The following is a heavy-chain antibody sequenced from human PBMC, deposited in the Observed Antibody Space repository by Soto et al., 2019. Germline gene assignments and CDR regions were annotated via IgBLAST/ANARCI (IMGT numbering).Heavy chain of an antibody. V-gene: IGHV4-4*07. CDR2: IYTSGST. CDR3: ARFLVGATPANPSYYYYYGMDV. CDR1: GGSISSYY. Sequence: PSETLSLTCTVSGGSISSYYWSWIRQPAGKGLEWIGRIYTSGSTNYNPSLKSRVTMSVDTSKNQFSLKLSSVTAADTAVYYCARFLVGATPANPSYYYYYGMDVWGQGTTVTVSS. D-gene: IGHD1-26*01. J-gene: IGHJ6*02.